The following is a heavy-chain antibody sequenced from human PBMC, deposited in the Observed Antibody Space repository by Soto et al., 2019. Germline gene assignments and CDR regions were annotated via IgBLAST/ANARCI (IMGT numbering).Heavy chain of an antibody. D-gene: IGHD3-16*02. Sequence: GASVKVSCKASGYTFTSYGISWVRQAPGQGLEWMGWISAYNGNTNYAQKLQGRVTMTTDTSTSTAYMELRSLRSDDTAVYYCAREGITFGGVIVPFEYWGQGTLVTVSS. V-gene: IGHV1-18*01. J-gene: IGHJ4*02. CDR3: AREGITFGGVIVPFEY. CDR2: ISAYNGNT. CDR1: GYTFTSYG.